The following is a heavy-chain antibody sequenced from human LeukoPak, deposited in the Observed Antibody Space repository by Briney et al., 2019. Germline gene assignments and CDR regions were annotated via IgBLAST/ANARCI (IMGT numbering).Heavy chain of an antibody. Sequence: GGSLRLSCAASGFTFSSYWMHWVRQAPGKGLEWVSYISSSGSTIYYADSVKGRFTISRDNAKNSLYLQMNSLRAEDTAVYYCAKDARTTVRGYYYYMDVWGKGTTVTVSS. CDR1: GFTFSSYW. D-gene: IGHD4-11*01. J-gene: IGHJ6*03. CDR3: AKDARTTVRGYYYYMDV. V-gene: IGHV3-48*04. CDR2: ISSSGSTI.